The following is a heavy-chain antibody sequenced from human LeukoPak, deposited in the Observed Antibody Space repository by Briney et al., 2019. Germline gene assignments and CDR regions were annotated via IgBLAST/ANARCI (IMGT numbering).Heavy chain of an antibody. J-gene: IGHJ4*02. D-gene: IGHD1-14*01. CDR2: ITGSGDST. V-gene: IGHV3-23*01. CDR1: GFTFNIYA. CDR3: AKKSRATSPPSR. Sequence: GESLRLSCAASGFTFNIYAMGWVRQAPGKGLEWVSGITGSGDSTYYADSVRGRFTISRDNSKNTLFLQMNSLRAEDTALYYCAKKSRATSPPSRWGQGTLVTVSS.